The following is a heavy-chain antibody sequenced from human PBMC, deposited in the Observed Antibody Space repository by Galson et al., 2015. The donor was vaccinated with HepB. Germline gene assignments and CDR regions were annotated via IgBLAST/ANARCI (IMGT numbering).Heavy chain of an antibody. D-gene: IGHD1-26*01. Sequence: SLRLSCAASGFTFSSYGMHWVRQAPGKGLEWVAVISYDGSNKYYADSVKGRFTISRDNSKNTLYLQMNSLRAEDTAVYYCAKGGGATTFYTLETSFDYWGQGTLVTVSS. CDR2: ISYDGSNK. J-gene: IGHJ4*02. CDR1: GFTFSSYG. V-gene: IGHV3-30*18. CDR3: AKGGGATTFYTLETSFDY.